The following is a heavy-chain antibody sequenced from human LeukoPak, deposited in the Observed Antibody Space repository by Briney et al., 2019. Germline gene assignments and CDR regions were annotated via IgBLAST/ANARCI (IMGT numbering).Heavy chain of an antibody. CDR3: ARDLQCSSTSCYIRGYYYYYYMDV. CDR2: IYYSGST. D-gene: IGHD2-2*02. Sequence: KPSETLSLTCTVSGGSISSSSYYWGWIRHPPGKGLEWIGSIYYSGSTYYNPSLKSRVTISVDTSKNQFSLKLSSVTAADTAVYYCARDLQCSSTSCYIRGYYYYYYMDVWGKGTTVTVSS. V-gene: IGHV4-39*02. CDR1: GGSISSSSYY. J-gene: IGHJ6*03.